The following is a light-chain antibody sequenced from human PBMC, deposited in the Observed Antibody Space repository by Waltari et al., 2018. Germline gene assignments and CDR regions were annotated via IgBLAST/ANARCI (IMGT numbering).Light chain of an antibody. J-gene: IGLJ2*01. CDR1: SRDVGGYTY. Sequence: QSALTQPRPVSGSPGQSVSISCTGTSRDVGGYTYVPWYRQHPGKAPTMIIFDVNKRPSGVPDRFSGSKSGNTASLTISGLQAEDEADYYCCSYAGTSSLTFGGGTQLTVL. V-gene: IGLV2-11*01. CDR2: DVN. CDR3: CSYAGTSSLT.